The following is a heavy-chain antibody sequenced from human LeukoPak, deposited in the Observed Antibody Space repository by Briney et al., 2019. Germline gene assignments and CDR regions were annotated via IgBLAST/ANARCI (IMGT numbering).Heavy chain of an antibody. CDR2: IYYSGST. V-gene: IGHV4-39*07. CDR3: ARASYSSSWYASGYYYGMDV. J-gene: IGHJ6*02. Sequence: SETLSLTCTVSGGSISSSSYYWGWIRQPPGKGLEWIGSIYYSGSTYYNPSLKSRVTISVDTSKNQFSLKLSSVTAADTAVYYCARASYSSSWYASGYYYGMDVWGQGTRSPSP. CDR1: GGSISSSSYY. D-gene: IGHD6-13*01.